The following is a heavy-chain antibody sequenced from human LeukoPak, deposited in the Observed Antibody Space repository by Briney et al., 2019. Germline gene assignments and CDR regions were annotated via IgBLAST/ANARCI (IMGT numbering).Heavy chain of an antibody. Sequence: ASVKVSCKASGYTFTGYYMHWVRQAPGQGLEWMGWINPNSGGTNYAQKFQGRVTMTRDTSINTAYMELSRLRSDDTAEYYCARDASVVVVPAAISFIDYWGQGTLVTASS. CDR3: ARDASVVVVPAAISFIDY. D-gene: IGHD2-2*01. J-gene: IGHJ4*02. CDR2: INPNSGGT. V-gene: IGHV1-2*02. CDR1: GYTFTGYY.